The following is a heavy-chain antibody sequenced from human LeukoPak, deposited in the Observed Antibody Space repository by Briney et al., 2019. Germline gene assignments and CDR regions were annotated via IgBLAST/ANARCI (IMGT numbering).Heavy chain of an antibody. J-gene: IGHJ4*02. D-gene: IGHD4-11*01. V-gene: IGHV3-64*01. CDR2: ISSNGGST. CDR1: GFTFSSYA. Sequence: PGGSLRLSCAASGFTFSSYAMHWVRQAPGKGLEYVSAISSNGGSTYYANSVKGRFTISRDNSKNTLYLQMGSLRAEDMAVYYCARAHTVTSFDYWGQGTLVTVSS. CDR3: ARAHTVTSFDY.